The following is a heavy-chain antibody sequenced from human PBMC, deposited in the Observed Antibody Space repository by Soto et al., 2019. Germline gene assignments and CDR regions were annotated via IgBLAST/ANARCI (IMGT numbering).Heavy chain of an antibody. D-gene: IGHD2-15*01. CDR1: GFTFDDYA. Sequence: EVQLVESGGGLVQPGRSLRLSCVASGFTFDDYAFHWVRQAPGKGLEWVSCISWNRGIIGYADSVQGRFTISRDNAKNSLYLQMNSLRGDVTAFYYCTRSLGPSFYSYFDYFGQGTLVTGSS. V-gene: IGHV3-9*01. CDR3: TRSLGPSFYSYFDY. J-gene: IGHJ4*02. CDR2: ISWNRGII.